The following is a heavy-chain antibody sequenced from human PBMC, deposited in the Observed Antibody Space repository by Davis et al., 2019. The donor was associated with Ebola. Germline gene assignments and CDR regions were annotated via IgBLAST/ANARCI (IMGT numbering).Heavy chain of an antibody. CDR1: GYTFKNYA. J-gene: IGHJ3*02. D-gene: IGHD1-26*01. CDR3: ARTSIVGTTTTASDI. CDR2: ISAYNGNT. V-gene: IGHV1-18*01. Sequence: ASVKVSSKASGYTFKNYAISWVRQAPGQGLEWMGWISAYNGNTNYAQILQGRVTMTTDTSTGTAYMELRSLRSDDTAVYFCARTSIVGTTTTASDIWGQGTKVTVSS.